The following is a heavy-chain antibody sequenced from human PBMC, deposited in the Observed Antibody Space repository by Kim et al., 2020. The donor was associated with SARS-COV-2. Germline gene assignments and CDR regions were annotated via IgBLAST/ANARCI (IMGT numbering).Heavy chain of an antibody. CDR2: INTNTGNP. V-gene: IGHV7-4-1*02. CDR1: GYTFTGYA. Sequence: ASVKVSCKASGYTFTGYAMNWVRQAPGQGLEWMGWINTNTGNPTYAQGFTGRFVFSLGTSVSTAYLQISSLKAEDTAMYYCARNLLSSSWAFDYWGQGTLVTVSS. J-gene: IGHJ4*02. CDR3: ARNLLSSSWAFDY. D-gene: IGHD6-13*01.